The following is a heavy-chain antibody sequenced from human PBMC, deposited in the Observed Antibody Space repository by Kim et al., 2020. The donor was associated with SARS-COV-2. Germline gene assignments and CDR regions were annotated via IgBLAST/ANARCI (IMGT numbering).Heavy chain of an antibody. CDR3: ATNGDIVVVPAATNWFDP. Sequence: KGRFTISRDNSKNTLYLQMNSLRAEDTAVYYCATNGDIVVVPAATNWFDPWGQGTLVTVSS. D-gene: IGHD2-2*01. V-gene: IGHV3-23*01. J-gene: IGHJ5*02.